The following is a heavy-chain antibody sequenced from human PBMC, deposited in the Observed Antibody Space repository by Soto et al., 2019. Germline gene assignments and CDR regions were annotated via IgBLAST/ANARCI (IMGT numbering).Heavy chain of an antibody. Sequence: GGSLRLSCAASGFTFSSYGMHWVRQAPGKGLEWVAVIWYDGSNKYYADSVKGRFTISRDNSKNTLYLQMNSLRAEDTAVYYCARGELVRYGDYYYYMDVWGKGTTVTVSS. CDR3: ARGELVRYGDYYYYMDV. J-gene: IGHJ6*03. V-gene: IGHV3-33*01. CDR2: IWYDGSNK. D-gene: IGHD4-17*01. CDR1: GFTFSSYG.